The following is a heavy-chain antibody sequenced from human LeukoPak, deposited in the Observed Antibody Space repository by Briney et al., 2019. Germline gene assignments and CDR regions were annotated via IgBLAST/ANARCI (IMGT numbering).Heavy chain of an antibody. Sequence: ASVKVSCKASGYTFTSYGISWVRQAPGQGLEWMGWISAYNGNTNYAQKLQGRVTMTTDTSTSTAYMELRSLRSDDTAVYYCARPVLTTGTTFFGYWGQGTLVTVSS. CDR2: ISAYNGNT. D-gene: IGHD1-1*01. J-gene: IGHJ4*02. V-gene: IGHV1-18*01. CDR3: ARPVLTTGTTFFGY. CDR1: GYTFTSYG.